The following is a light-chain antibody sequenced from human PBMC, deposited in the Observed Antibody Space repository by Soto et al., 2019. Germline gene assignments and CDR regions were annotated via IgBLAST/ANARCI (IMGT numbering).Light chain of an antibody. J-gene: IGLJ3*02. V-gene: IGLV1-44*01. Sequence: QSVLTQPPSASGTPGQRVTISCSGSSSNIGRNTGNWYQQLPGTAPKLLIHSNNQRPSGVPDRFSGSKSGTSASLAISGLQSEDEADYDCAAWDDSLNSVVFGGGTKLTVL. CDR3: AAWDDSLNSVV. CDR2: SNN. CDR1: SSNIGRNT.